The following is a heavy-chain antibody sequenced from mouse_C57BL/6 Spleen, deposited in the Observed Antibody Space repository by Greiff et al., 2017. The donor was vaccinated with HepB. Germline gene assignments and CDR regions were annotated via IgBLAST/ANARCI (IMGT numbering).Heavy chain of an antibody. D-gene: IGHD2-3*01. J-gene: IGHJ4*01. CDR1: GFSLSTSGMG. CDR2: IYWDDDK. Sequence: QVTLKESGPGILQSSQTLSLTCSFSGFSLSTSGMGVSWIRQPSGKGLEWLAHIYWDDDKRYNPSLKSRLTISKDTSRNQVFLKITSVDTADTATYYCARSSYDGYFSYAMDYWGQGTSVTVSS. V-gene: IGHV8-12*01. CDR3: ARSSYDGYFSYAMDY.